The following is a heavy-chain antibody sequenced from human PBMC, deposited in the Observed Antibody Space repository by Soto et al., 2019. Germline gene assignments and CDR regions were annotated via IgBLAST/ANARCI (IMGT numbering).Heavy chain of an antibody. D-gene: IGHD6-19*01. V-gene: IGHV1-18*04. Sequence: QVQLVQSGAEVKKPGASVKVSCKASGYTFTSYGISWVRQAPGQGLEWMGWISAYNGNTNYAQKLQGRVTMTTDTSTSTADMELRSLRSDDTAVYYCARDLDIAVSGLHWFDPWGQGTLVTVSS. CDR1: GYTFTSYG. CDR2: ISAYNGNT. J-gene: IGHJ5*02. CDR3: ARDLDIAVSGLHWFDP.